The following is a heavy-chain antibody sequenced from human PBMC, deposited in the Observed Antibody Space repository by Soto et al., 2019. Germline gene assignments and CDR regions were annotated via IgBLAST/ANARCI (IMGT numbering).Heavy chain of an antibody. CDR2: IKQDGSEK. V-gene: IGHV3-7*03. D-gene: IGHD6-19*01. Sequence: ESGGGLVQPGGSLRLSCAASGFTFSTYYMTWVRQAPGKGLEWVANIKQDGSEKFYVDSVKGRFSISRDNAKNSLYLQMNSLRAEDTAVYYCAGGGGWLFDSWGQGTLVTVSS. CDR1: GFTFSTYY. CDR3: AGGGGWLFDS. J-gene: IGHJ4*02.